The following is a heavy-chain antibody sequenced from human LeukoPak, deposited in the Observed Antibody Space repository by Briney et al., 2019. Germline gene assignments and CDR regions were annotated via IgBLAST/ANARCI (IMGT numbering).Heavy chain of an antibody. J-gene: IGHJ3*02. CDR3: ASDQYYFDRGAFDI. CDR2: IYYSGST. V-gene: IGHV4-59*01. Sequence: SETLSLTCTVSGGSISTYYWSWIRQPPGKGLEWIGYIYYSGSTNYNPSLKSRVTISVDTSKNQFSLKLSSVTAADTAVYYCASDQYYFDRGAFDIWGQGTMVTVSS. D-gene: IGHD3-22*01. CDR1: GGSISTYY.